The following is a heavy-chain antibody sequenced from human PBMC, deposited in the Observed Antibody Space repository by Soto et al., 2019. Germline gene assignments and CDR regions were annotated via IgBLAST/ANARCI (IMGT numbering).Heavy chain of an antibody. CDR3: TRLEESGCAGDDYYSGFDH. CDR1: GFIFSDSA. D-gene: IGHD2-21*02. V-gene: IGHV3-73*02. J-gene: IGHJ4*02. CDR2: IRSKSKTYAT. Sequence: EVQLVESGGGLVQPGGSLKLSCAASGFIFSDSAVHWVRQAPEKGLEWTACIRSKSKTYATAYVASVQGRFTVSRDDSKNTAYLEINSLKTEDTTIYYCTRLEESGCAGDDYYSGFDHWGPGAPVTVSS.